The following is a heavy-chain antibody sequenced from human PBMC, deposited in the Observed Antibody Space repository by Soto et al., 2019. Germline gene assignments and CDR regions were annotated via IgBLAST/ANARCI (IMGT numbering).Heavy chain of an antibody. D-gene: IGHD3-22*01. Sequence: KVSCKASGYTFTSYDINGVRQATGQGLEWMGWMNPNSGNTGYAQKFQGRVTMTRNTSISTAYMELSSLRSEDTAVYYCARGYYYDSSGYVDWFDPWGQGTLVTVS. CDR2: MNPNSGNT. CDR3: ARGYYYDSSGYVDWFDP. CDR1: GYTFTSYD. J-gene: IGHJ5*02. V-gene: IGHV1-8*01.